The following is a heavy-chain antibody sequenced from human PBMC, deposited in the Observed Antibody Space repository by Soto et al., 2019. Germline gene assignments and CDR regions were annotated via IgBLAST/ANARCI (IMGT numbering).Heavy chain of an antibody. CDR1: GGTFSSYA. CDR2: IIPIFGTA. J-gene: IGHJ6*02. D-gene: IGHD3-22*01. Sequence: SVKVSCKASGGTFSSYAISWVRQAPGQGLEWMGGIIPIFGTANYAQKFQGRVTITADESTSTAYMELSSLRSEDTAVYYCARVAYYYDSSGYKSSYYYYGMDVWGQGTTVTVSS. V-gene: IGHV1-69*13. CDR3: ARVAYYYDSSGYKSSYYYYGMDV.